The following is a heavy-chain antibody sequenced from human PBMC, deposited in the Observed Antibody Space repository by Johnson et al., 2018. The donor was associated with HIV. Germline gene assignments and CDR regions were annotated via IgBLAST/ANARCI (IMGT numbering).Heavy chain of an antibody. D-gene: IGHD3-10*01. Sequence: EVQLVESGGGVVRPGGSLRLSCAASGFSSDDYDMSWVRQAPGKGLEWVSAISGSGGSTYYADSVTGRVTISRDNSKNTLYLQMNSLRAEDTAVYYCTTDLIRRYYGSGLRDAFDIWGQGTMVTVSS. CDR2: ISGSGGST. CDR3: TTDLIRRYYGSGLRDAFDI. CDR1: GFSSDDYD. V-gene: IGHV3-23*04. J-gene: IGHJ3*02.